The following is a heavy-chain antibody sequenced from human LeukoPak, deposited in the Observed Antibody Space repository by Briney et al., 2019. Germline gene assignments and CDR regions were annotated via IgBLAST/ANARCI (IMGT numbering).Heavy chain of an antibody. CDR2: ISSSGSTI. J-gene: IGHJ5*02. Sequence: SGGSLRLSCAASGFTFSSYEMNWVRQAPGKGLEWVSYISSSGSTIYYADSVKGRFTISRDNAKNSLYLQMSSLRAEDTAVFYCAKYSYGSGTSFDPWGQGTLVTVSS. V-gene: IGHV3-48*03. CDR1: GFTFSSYE. CDR3: AKYSYGSGTSFDP. D-gene: IGHD3-10*01.